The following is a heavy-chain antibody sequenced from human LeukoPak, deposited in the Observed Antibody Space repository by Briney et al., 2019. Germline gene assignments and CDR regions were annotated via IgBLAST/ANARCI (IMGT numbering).Heavy chain of an antibody. CDR1: GVSISSHY. J-gene: IGHJ3*02. D-gene: IGHD2-15*01. Sequence: SETLSLTCTVSGVSISSHYCSWIRQPPGKGLEWIGYIYYSGSTNYNPSLKSRVTISVDTSKNQFSLKLSSVTAADKAVYYCARDPDTGYCSGGSCSKAFDIWGQGTMVTVSS. V-gene: IGHV4-59*11. CDR2: IYYSGST. CDR3: ARDPDTGYCSGGSCSKAFDI.